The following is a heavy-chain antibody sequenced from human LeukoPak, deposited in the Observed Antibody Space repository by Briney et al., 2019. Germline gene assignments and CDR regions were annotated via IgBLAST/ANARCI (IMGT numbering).Heavy chain of an antibody. V-gene: IGHV1-46*01. D-gene: IGHD5-18*01. CDR2: INPSGGST. J-gene: IGHJ4*02. CDR3: AREWVHYTYGSPPIDY. Sequence: ASVKVSCKPSGYTFTNYYMHWVRQAPGQGLEWMGIINPSGGSTSYAQKFQGRVTMTGDTSTNTVCMELSSLRSEDTAMYYCAREWVHYTYGSPPIDYWGRGTLVTVSS. CDR1: GYTFTNYY.